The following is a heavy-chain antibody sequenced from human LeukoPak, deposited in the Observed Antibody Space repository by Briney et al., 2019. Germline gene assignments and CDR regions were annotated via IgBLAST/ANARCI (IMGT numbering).Heavy chain of an antibody. CDR1: GGSFSGYY. CDR2: INHSGST. Sequence: SETLSLTCAVYGGSFSGYYWSWIRQPPGKGLEWIGEINHSGSTNYNPSLKSRVTISVDTSKNQFSLKLSSVTAADTAVYYCAGFENSGYDFSFDYWGQGTLVTVSS. J-gene: IGHJ4*02. V-gene: IGHV4-34*01. D-gene: IGHD5-12*01. CDR3: AGFENSGYDFSFDY.